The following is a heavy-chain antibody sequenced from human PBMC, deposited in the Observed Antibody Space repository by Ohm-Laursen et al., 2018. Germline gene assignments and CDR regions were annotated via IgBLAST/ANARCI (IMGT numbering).Heavy chain of an antibody. CDR1: GFTFSSYA. D-gene: IGHD2-21*02. CDR3: ARGLCGGDCYSD. J-gene: IGHJ4*02. V-gene: IGHV3-23*01. Sequence: SLRLSCSASGFTFSSYAMSWVRQAPEKGLEWVSGLSGSGHDTYYTDSVKGRFTISRDNSKNTLYLQMNSLRAEDTAVYYCARGLCGGDCYSDWGQGTLVTVSS. CDR2: LSGSGHDT.